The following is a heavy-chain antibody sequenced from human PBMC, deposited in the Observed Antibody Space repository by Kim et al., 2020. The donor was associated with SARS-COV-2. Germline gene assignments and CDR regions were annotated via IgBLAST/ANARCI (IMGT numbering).Heavy chain of an antibody. J-gene: IGHJ4*02. D-gene: IGHD3-9*01. Sequence: SRVTISVDTSKNQFSLKLSSVTAADTAVYYCARVKLRYFDWLCKYFDYWGQGTLVTVSS. CDR3: ARVKLRYFDWLCKYFDY. V-gene: IGHV4-34*01.